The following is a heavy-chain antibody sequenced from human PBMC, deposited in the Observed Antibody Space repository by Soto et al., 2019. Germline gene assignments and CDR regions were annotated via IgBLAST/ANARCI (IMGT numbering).Heavy chain of an antibody. J-gene: IGHJ5*02. CDR2: ISVYNGNT. CDR3: ARGGSGHWDA. CDR1: GYTFAMYG. D-gene: IGHD2-15*01. Sequence: QVQLVQSGVEVKKPGASVKVSCKASGYTFAMYGISWVRQAPGQGLEWMGWISVYNGNTNYAQKRQGRLTMTTATTTSTAYMELRSLRSDDTAVYYCARGGSGHWDAWGQGTLVTVSS. V-gene: IGHV1-18*01.